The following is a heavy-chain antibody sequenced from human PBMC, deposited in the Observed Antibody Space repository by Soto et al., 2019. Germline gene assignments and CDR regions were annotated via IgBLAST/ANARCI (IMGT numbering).Heavy chain of an antibody. D-gene: IGHD6-19*01. CDR3: ARESKGIAVAGTFPFGY. CDR2: ISSSSSYI. Sequence: EVQLVESGGCLVKPGGSLRLSCAASGFTFSSYSMNWVRQAPGKRLEWVSSISSSSSYIYYADSVKGRFTISRDNAKNSRYLQRNSLRAEDTAVYYCARESKGIAVAGTFPFGYWGQGTLVTVSS. J-gene: IGHJ4*02. V-gene: IGHV3-21*01. CDR1: GFTFSSYS.